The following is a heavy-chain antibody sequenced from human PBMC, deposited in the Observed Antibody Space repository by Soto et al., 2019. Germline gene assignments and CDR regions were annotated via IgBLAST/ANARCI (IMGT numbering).Heavy chain of an antibody. V-gene: IGHV4-34*01. CDR2: INHSGST. CDR1: GGSFSGYY. CDR3: ASWAPGGSGDVDY. J-gene: IGHJ4*02. Sequence: QVQLQQWGAGLLKPSETLSLTCAVYGGSFSGYYWSWIRQPPGKGLAWTGEINHSGSTNYTPSLNSRATISVDTSKNQFCLKLRSVTAADTAVYYCASWAPGGSGDVDYWGQGTLVTVSS. D-gene: IGHD3-10*01.